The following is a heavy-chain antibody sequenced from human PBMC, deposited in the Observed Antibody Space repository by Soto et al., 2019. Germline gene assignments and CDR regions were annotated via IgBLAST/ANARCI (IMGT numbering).Heavy chain of an antibody. CDR3: ARILGYWYGLDV. CDR2: ITGTGGNT. J-gene: IGHJ6*02. Sequence: EVQLLESGGGLVQPGGSLRLSCAASGFPLSTYGMTWVRQAPGKGLEWVSAITGTGGNTYYVDSVKGRFTSSRDNSKNMLYLQVKSLRVEDTAVYYCARILGYWYGLDVWGQGTTVTVSS. V-gene: IGHV3-23*01. CDR1: GFPLSTYG.